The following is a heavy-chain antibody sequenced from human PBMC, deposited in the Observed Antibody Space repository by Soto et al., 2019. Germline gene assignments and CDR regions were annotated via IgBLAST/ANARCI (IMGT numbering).Heavy chain of an antibody. D-gene: IGHD6-13*01. CDR1: GFTFITHA. Sequence: PGWSLRLACASSGFTFITHAMSWVRQAPGKGLEWVSGISGSGGSTFYADSVKGRFTISRDNSKNTLYLQMNSLRAEDTAVYYCTKPPPGYSSSWFYFDNWGQGTLVTVSS. CDR3: TKPPPGYSSSWFYFDN. CDR2: ISGSGGST. J-gene: IGHJ4*02. V-gene: IGHV3-23*01.